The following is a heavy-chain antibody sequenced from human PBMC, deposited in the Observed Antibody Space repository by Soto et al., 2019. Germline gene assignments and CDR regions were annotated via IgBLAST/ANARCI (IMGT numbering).Heavy chain of an antibody. V-gene: IGHV4-59*01. J-gene: IGHJ6*04. CDR3: AREITTATGGYYYYGMDV. D-gene: IGHD5-18*01. CDR1: GGSISSYY. CDR2: IYYSGST. Sequence: SETLSLTCTVSGGSISSYYWSWIRQPPGKGLEWIGYIYYSGSTNYNPSLKSRVTISVDTSKNQFSLKLSSVTAADTAVYYCAREITTATGGYYYYGMDVWGKGTTVT.